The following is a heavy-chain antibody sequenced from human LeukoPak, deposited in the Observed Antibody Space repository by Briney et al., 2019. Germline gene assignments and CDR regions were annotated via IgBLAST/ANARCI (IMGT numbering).Heavy chain of an antibody. V-gene: IGHV3-23*01. CDR1: GFTFSSYA. J-gene: IGHJ4*02. Sequence: RGTLRLSCAASGFTFSSYAMSCVRQAPGKGLEWVSGISGSGGSTYYADSVKGRFTISRDNPKNTLFLQMNSLRAEDTAVYYCAYPASGYWGQGTLVTVSP. CDR3: AYPASGY. CDR2: ISGSGGST.